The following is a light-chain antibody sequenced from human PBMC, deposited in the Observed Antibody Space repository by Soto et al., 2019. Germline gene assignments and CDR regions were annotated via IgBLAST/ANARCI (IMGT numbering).Light chain of an antibody. CDR3: QQRRSWPIT. Sequence: EIVLTQSPATLSLSPGERATLSCRASQSVNNYLAWYQQKPGQAPRLLIYDASNRATGIPARSSGSGSETDFTLTISSLEPEDFAVYYCQQRRSWPITFGQGTRLEIK. V-gene: IGKV3-11*01. J-gene: IGKJ5*01. CDR1: QSVNNY. CDR2: DAS.